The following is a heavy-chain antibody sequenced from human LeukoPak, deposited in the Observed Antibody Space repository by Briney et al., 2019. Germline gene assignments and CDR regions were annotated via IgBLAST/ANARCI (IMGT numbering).Heavy chain of an antibody. D-gene: IGHD2-2*01. CDR1: GCNFKTFA. J-gene: IGHJ4*02. CDR3: ATDRLGSSRSMDS. Sequence: SLRLSCVASGCNFKTFAIYWVRQAPGKGQEWVAVPSTDGKTSFNVDSAKRRFTVTRDYSKNTLYLQMINFITEGTAVDFCATDRLGSSRSMDSWGRGTLVTVSS. V-gene: IGHV3-30*03. CDR2: PSTDGKTS.